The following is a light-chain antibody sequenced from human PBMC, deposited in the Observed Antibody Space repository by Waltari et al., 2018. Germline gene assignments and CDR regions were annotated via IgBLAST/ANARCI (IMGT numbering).Light chain of an antibody. V-gene: IGKV3-20*01. CDR2: GAS. J-gene: IGKJ5*01. CDR3: QQYGASAIT. CDR1: QSVLSYY. Sequence: DIVLTQSPGTLSLSPGERATLSCRASQSVLSYYLAWYQQKPGQAPRLLIYGASSRTTGIPDRFSGSGSGTDFTLTISRLEPEDFAVYYCQQYGASAITFGQGTRLEIK.